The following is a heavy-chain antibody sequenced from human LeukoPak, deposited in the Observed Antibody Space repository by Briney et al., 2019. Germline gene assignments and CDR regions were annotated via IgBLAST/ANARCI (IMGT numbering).Heavy chain of an antibody. CDR2: VYETGST. CDR3: ARRYSSSPFNYFDP. Sequence: PSETLSLTCTASGGSISSSSHYWGWIRQPPGKGLEFIGNVYETGSTYYNPSLKSRVTIFVDTSKNQFSLGLSSVTAADTALYYCARRYSSSPFNYFDPWGQGTLVIVSS. CDR1: GGSISSSSHY. D-gene: IGHD6-6*01. V-gene: IGHV4-39*01. J-gene: IGHJ5*02.